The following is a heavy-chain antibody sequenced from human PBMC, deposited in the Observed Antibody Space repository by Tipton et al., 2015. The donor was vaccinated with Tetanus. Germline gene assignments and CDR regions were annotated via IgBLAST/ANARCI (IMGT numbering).Heavy chain of an antibody. J-gene: IGHJ6*03. CDR1: GFSVSNNH. CDR3: TRGRPLTGNYYQYYMDV. D-gene: IGHD3-9*01. V-gene: IGHV3-53*01. CDR2: VYGAGST. Sequence: PLRLSCAASGFSVSNNHMNWVRQAPGKGLEWVSVVYGAGSTDYADSVQGRLTLYRDNSKNILYLQLSNLRADDAAVYYCTRGRPLTGNYYQYYMDVWGKGTTVTVSS.